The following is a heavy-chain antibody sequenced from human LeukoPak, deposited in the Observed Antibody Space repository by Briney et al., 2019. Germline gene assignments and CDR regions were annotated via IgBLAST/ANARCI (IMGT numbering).Heavy chain of an antibody. V-gene: IGHV4-59*01. CDR2: IYYSGST. Sequence: PSETLSLTCTVSGGSISSYYWSWIRQPPGKGLEWIGHIYYSGSTNYNPSLKSRVTISVDTSKNQFSLKLSSVTAADTAVYYCARDLGYDFWSGGGAWFDYWGQGTLVTVSS. J-gene: IGHJ4*02. D-gene: IGHD3-3*01. CDR1: GGSISSYY. CDR3: ARDLGYDFWSGGGAWFDY.